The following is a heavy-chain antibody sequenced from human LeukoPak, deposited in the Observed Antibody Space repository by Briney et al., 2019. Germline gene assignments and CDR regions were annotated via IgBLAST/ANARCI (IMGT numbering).Heavy chain of an antibody. J-gene: IGHJ3*02. CDR3: ARGATFGGDDGFDI. D-gene: IGHD3-3*01. Sequence: PGGSLRLSCVASGFTFSSYWMHRVRQAPGKGLVWVSRINSDGSSTKCADSVKGRFTISRDNSKNTLYLQMNSLRVDDTAVYYCARGATFGGDDGFDIWGQGTMVTVSS. V-gene: IGHV3-74*03. CDR2: INSDGSST. CDR1: GFTFSSYW.